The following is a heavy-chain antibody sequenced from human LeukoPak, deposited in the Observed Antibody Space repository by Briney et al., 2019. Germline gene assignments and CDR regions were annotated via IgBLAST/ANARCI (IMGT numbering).Heavy chain of an antibody. CDR1: GGSISSYY. CDR2: IYTSGST. V-gene: IGHV4-4*07. Sequence: SETLSLTCTVSGGSISSYYWSWIRQPAGKGLEWIGRIYTSGSTNYNPSLKSRVTMSVDTSKNQFSLKLSPVTAADTAVYYCARGIRYYDILTGYYRFYYMDVWGKGTTVTVSS. CDR3: ARGIRYYDILTGYYRFYYMDV. J-gene: IGHJ6*03. D-gene: IGHD3-9*01.